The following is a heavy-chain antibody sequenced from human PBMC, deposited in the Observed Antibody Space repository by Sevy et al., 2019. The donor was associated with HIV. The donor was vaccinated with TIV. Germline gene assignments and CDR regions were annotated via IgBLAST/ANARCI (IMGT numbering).Heavy chain of an antibody. Sequence: GGSLRLSCSASGFTFSRYGMHWVRQAPGKGLEWVANINEDGTEKFYVDSVKGRFTMSRDNAKNSLYLQMNSLRAEDAAVYYCARDNATVSRRGLRYYYYGTDVWGQGTTVTVSS. CDR1: GFTFSRYG. CDR3: ARDNATVSRRGLRYYYYGTDV. D-gene: IGHD2-2*01. V-gene: IGHV3-7*01. J-gene: IGHJ6*02. CDR2: INEDGTEK.